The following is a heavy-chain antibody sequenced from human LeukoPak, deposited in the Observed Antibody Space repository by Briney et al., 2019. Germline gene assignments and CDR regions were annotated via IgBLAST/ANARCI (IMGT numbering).Heavy chain of an antibody. CDR3: ARVRYSYGYGVDY. V-gene: IGHV3-11*04. CDR1: GFTFSDYS. D-gene: IGHD5-18*01. CDR2: ISSSGSTI. J-gene: IGHJ4*02. Sequence: PGGSLRLSCEASGFTFSDYSMSWIRQAPGKGLEWVSYISSSGSTIYYADSVKGRFTISRDNAKNSLYLQMNSLRAEDTAVYYCARVRYSYGYGVDYWGQGTLVTVSS.